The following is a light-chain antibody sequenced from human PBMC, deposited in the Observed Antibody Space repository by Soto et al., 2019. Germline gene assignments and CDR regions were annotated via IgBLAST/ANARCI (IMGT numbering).Light chain of an antibody. CDR1: ESVGYN. CDR3: QQYKTWPGYT. J-gene: IGKJ2*01. CDR2: GAS. Sequence: EIEMTQSPAILSLSPGEGATLSCRTSESVGYNLAWYQQKPGLPPRLLIYGASTRVTGIPDRFSGSGSETKFTLTISSLQSEDFANYYCQQYKTWPGYTFGQGTKLEIK. V-gene: IGKV3-15*01.